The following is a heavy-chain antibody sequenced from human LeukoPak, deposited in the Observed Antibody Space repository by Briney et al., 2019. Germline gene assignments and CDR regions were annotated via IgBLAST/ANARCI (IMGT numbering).Heavy chain of an antibody. D-gene: IGHD5-18*01. CDR2: ISGGDIST. CDR3: AKSGYNHFDY. V-gene: IGHV3-23*01. Sequence: GGSLRLSCAASGFTLSQSAMSWVRQAPGKGLEWVSNISGGDISTYYADSVKGRFTISTHNSKKNLYLQMNSLGGDDTAVDYCAKSGYNHFDYWGQGTLVTVSS. CDR1: GFTLSQSA. J-gene: IGHJ4*02.